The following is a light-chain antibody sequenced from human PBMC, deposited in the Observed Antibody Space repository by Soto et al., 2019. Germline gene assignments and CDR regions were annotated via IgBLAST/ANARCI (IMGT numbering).Light chain of an antibody. V-gene: IGKV3-20*01. CDR2: GAS. Sequence: EIVLTQSPGTLSLSPGERATLSCRASQSVGGNYLAWFQQKPGQAPRLLVYGASNRAAGIPARFSGGGSGTDFTLTITRLEPEDLAVYYCQHSGSSPWMFGQGNEVEVK. J-gene: IGKJ1*01. CDR1: QSVGGNY. CDR3: QHSGSSPWM.